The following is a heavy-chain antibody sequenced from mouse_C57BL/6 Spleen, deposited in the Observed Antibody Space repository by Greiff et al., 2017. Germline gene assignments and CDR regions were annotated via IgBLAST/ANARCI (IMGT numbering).Heavy chain of an antibody. CDR2: IFPGDGDT. D-gene: IGHD2-1*01. CDR1: GYAFSSYW. J-gene: IGHJ4*01. Sequence: QVQLQQSGAELVKPGASVKISCKASGYAFSSYWMNWVKQRPGKGLEWIGQIFPGDGDTNYTGKFTGKATLPAAKSSSTAYMQLSSLTSEDSAVYFCARGVYYGNPYAMDYWGQGTSVTVSS. CDR3: ARGVYYGNPYAMDY. V-gene: IGHV1-80*01.